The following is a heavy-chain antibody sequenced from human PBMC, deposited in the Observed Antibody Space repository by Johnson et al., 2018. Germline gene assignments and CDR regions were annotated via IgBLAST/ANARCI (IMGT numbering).Heavy chain of an antibody. J-gene: IGHJ3*02. CDR3: AKGLAGAPGENAFEI. CDR2: ISGSGGST. CDR1: GFTFSNYA. Sequence: VQSGGSLRLSCAASGFTFSNYAMTWVRQAPGKGLEWVSGISGSGGSTNSADSVKGRFTISRDNSKNTLYLQMNSLRAEDTAVNYCAKGLAGAPGENAFEIWGQGTMVTVSS. D-gene: IGHD3-16*01. V-gene: IGHV3-23*01.